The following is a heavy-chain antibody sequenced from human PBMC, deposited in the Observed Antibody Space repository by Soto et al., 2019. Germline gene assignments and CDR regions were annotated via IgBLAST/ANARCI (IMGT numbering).Heavy chain of an antibody. CDR2: IYYSGST. CDR3: ARHSGYSYASPPSNWFDP. Sequence: QLQLQESGPGLVKPSETLSLTCTVSGGSISSSSYYWGWIRQPPGKGLEWIGSIYYSGSTYYNPSLKSRVTISVDTSKNQFSLKLSSVTAADTAVYYCARHSGYSYASPPSNWFDPWGQGTLVTVSS. CDR1: GGSISSSSYY. J-gene: IGHJ5*02. V-gene: IGHV4-39*01. D-gene: IGHD5-18*01.